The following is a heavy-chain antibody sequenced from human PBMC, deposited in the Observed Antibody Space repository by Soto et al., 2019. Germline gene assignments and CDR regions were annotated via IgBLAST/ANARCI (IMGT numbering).Heavy chain of an antibody. CDR3: TRGAERTVPPTVQRHLDWVCGH. CDR1: GFTFTYAW. V-gene: IGHV3-15*07. D-gene: IGHD3-9*01. J-gene: IGHJ4*02. CDR2: IKSEASGGTK. Sequence: GGSLRLSCAASGFTFTYAWMNWVRQAPGKGLEWVGRIKSEASGGTKDYAEIVKGRVTISVDRSITTTYLQWNTLQASDTATYYCTRGAERTVPPTVQRHLDWVCGHWGQGTPVTVSS.